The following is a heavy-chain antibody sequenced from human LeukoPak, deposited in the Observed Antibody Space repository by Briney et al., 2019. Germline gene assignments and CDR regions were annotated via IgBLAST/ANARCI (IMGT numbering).Heavy chain of an antibody. J-gene: IGHJ4*02. Sequence: WGSLRPSCAASGFTFSSYAMSWVRQAPGKGLEWVSSISDSSGHTYYADSVRGRFTISRGNSKNTVFLQMNSLRAEDTAIYYCAKDGVWQSYYFDYWGQGTLVTVSS. D-gene: IGHD6-19*01. CDR1: GFTFSSYA. CDR3: AKDGVWQSYYFDY. CDR2: ISDSSGHT. V-gene: IGHV3-23*01.